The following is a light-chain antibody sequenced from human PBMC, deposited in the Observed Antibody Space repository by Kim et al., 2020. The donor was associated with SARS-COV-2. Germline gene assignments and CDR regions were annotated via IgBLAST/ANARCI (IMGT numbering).Light chain of an antibody. CDR1: QTISKF. CDR2: TAS. Sequence: DIQLTQSPSSLSASVGDRVTITCRASQTISKFLDWYQHKPGKAPKLLIYTASILHNEDPFRFSGSGSGTEFRLTINSLQPEDCATYYCQQGYSNPLTFGQGTRLEIK. J-gene: IGKJ5*01. V-gene: IGKV1-39*01. CDR3: QQGYSNPLT.